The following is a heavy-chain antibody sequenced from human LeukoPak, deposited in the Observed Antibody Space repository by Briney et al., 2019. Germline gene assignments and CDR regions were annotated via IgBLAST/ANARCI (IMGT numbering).Heavy chain of an antibody. CDR1: GFTFSSYS. J-gene: IGHJ4*02. D-gene: IGHD5-18*01. V-gene: IGHV3-21*01. CDR2: ISSSSSYI. Sequence: GGSLRLSCAASGFTFSSYSMNWVRQAPGKGLEWVSSISSSSSYIYYADSVKGRFTISRDNAKNALYLQMNSLRAEDTAVYYCARDDTVTAFFWGQGTLVTVSS. CDR3: ARDDTVTAFF.